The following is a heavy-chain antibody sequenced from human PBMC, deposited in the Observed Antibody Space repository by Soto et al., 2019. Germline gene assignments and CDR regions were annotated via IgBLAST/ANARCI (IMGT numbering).Heavy chain of an antibody. J-gene: IGHJ4*02. CDR3: AKVRSAVVGAATNY. CDR1: GFTFSSYA. Sequence: GGSLRLSCAASGFTFSSYAMSWVRQSPGKGLEWVSSISSSGDTSYNADSVKGRFSISRDNVKNTVYLQMDSLRADDTAVYFCAKVRSAVVGAATNYWGQGTLVTVSS. CDR2: ISSSGDTS. D-gene: IGHD2-15*01. V-gene: IGHV3-23*01.